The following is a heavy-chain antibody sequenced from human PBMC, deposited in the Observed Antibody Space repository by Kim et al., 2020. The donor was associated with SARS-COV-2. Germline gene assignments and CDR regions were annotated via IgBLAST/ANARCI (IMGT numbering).Heavy chain of an antibody. D-gene: IGHD5-12*01. Sequence: GGSLRLSCAASAITFSIYGMHWVRQTPGKGLEWVAVIWYDGSNKEYADSVKGRFTISRDNTKNTLYLQMNSLRAEDTAVYSCAKVRGAYSAYGAFDIWGQGTMVTVSS. CDR3: AKVRGAYSAYGAFDI. V-gene: IGHV3-33*06. J-gene: IGHJ3*02. CDR2: IWYDGSNK. CDR1: AITFSIYG.